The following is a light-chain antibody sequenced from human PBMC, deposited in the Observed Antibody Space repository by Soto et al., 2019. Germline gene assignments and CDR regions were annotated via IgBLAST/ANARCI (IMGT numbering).Light chain of an antibody. CDR3: SSYTSGSTLVV. CDR1: SSDVGGYNY. J-gene: IGLJ2*01. Sequence: SVLTQPASVSGSPGQSITISCTGTSSDVGGYNYVSWYQQHPGKAPKLMICEVSNRPSGVSNRFSGSKSGNTASLTISGLQAEDEADYYCSSYTSGSTLVVFGGGTKLTVL. CDR2: EVS. V-gene: IGLV2-14*01.